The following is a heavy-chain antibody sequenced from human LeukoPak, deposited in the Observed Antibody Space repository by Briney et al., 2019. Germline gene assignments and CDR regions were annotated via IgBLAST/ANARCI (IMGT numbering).Heavy chain of an antibody. CDR2: IIPILGIA. CDR3: ATELTGDSALDY. Sequence: GASVKVSCKASGGTFSSYAISWVRQAPGQGLEWMGRIIPILGIANYAQKFQGRVTITADKSTSTAYMELSSLRSEDTAVYFCATELTGDSALDYWGQGTLVTVSS. J-gene: IGHJ4*02. D-gene: IGHD7-27*01. V-gene: IGHV1-69*04. CDR1: GGTFSSYA.